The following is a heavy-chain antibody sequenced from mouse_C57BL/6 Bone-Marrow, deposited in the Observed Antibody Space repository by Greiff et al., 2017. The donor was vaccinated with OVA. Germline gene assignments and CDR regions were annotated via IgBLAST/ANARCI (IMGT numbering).Heavy chain of an antibody. CDR3: AGGNWVYYFDY. J-gene: IGHJ2*01. D-gene: IGHD4-1*01. CDR1: GYAFSSYW. CDR2: IYPGDGDT. Sequence: VKLQESGAELVKPGASVKISCKASGYAFSSYWMNWVKQRPGKGLEWIGQIYPGDGDTNYNGKFKGKATLTADKSSSTAYMQLSSLTSEDSAVYFCAGGNWVYYFDYWGQGTTLTVSS. V-gene: IGHV1-80*01.